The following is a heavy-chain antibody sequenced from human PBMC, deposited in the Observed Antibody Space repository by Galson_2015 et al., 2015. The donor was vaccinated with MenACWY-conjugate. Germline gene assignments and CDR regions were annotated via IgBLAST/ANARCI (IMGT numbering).Heavy chain of an antibody. CDR2: IKSKTDGGTT. CDR1: GFPFSNAW. Sequence: LRLSCAASGFPFSNAWMSWVRQAPGKGLEWVGRIKSKTDGGTTDYAAPVKGRFTISRDDSKNTLYLQMNSLKTEDTAVYYCTTDGKDGYSYGDFYYWGQGTLVTVSS. CDR3: TTDGKDGYSYGDFYY. D-gene: IGHD5-18*01. V-gene: IGHV3-15*01. J-gene: IGHJ4*02.